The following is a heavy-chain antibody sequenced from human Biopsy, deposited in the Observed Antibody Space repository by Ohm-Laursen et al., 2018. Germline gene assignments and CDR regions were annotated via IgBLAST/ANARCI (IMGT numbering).Heavy chain of an antibody. J-gene: IGHJ4*02. CDR1: GYTFTSYS. CDR3: ARGPRGLVGITTTALYFDY. V-gene: IGHV1-46*01. CDR2: INPNNDNT. D-gene: IGHD3-22*01. Sequence: ASVKVSCKASGYTFTSYSLHWVRQAPGQGLEWMGRINPNNDNTAYAQKFQGRITMTKDTSTSTVYMDLSSLTFDDSAVYYCARGPRGLVGITTTALYFDYWGQGNLVTVSS.